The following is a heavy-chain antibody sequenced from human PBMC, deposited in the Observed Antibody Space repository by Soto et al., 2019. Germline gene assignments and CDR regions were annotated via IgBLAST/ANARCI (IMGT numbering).Heavy chain of an antibody. Sequence: AAVKVSCKASGYTFTSYAMHWVRQAPGQRXEWMGWINAGNGNTKYSQKFQGRVTITRDTSASTAYMELSSLRSEDTAVYYCARVGSGGVYYYDSSGYYYDYWGQGTLVTVSS. CDR1: GYTFTSYA. CDR2: INAGNGNT. D-gene: IGHD3-22*01. V-gene: IGHV1-3*01. J-gene: IGHJ4*02. CDR3: ARVGSGGVYYYDSSGYYYDY.